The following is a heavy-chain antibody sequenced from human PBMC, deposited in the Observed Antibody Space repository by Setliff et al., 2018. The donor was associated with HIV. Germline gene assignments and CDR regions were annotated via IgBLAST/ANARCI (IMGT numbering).Heavy chain of an antibody. D-gene: IGHD6-19*01. CDR1: GASTNAYF. Sequence: PSETLSLTCNVSGASTNAYFLSWVRHHAGKGLEWIGHIYTSGITNHNPSLKSRVTMSLDTSKEQFSLRLRSVTAADTAIYYCAREPSPSQWQPLYFDVWGRGILVTVPQ. CDR2: IYTSGIT. J-gene: IGHJ4*02. V-gene: IGHV4-4*07. CDR3: AREPSPSQWQPLYFDV.